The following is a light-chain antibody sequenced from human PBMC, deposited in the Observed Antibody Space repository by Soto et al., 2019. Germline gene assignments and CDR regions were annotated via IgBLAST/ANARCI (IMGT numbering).Light chain of an antibody. Sequence: DIQMTQSPSTLSASVGDRVTITCRASQSISNWLAWYQQKPGKAPNLLIYKASSLESGVPSRFSGSGSGTEFTLTISSLQPHDFATYYCQQYNNYPYTFGQGTKVDIK. CDR1: QSISNW. CDR3: QQYNNYPYT. CDR2: KAS. J-gene: IGKJ2*01. V-gene: IGKV1-5*03.